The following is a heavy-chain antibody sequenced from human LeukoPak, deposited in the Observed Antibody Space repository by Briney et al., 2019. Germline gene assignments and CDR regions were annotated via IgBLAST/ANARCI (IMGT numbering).Heavy chain of an antibody. Sequence: GGSLRLSCAASGFTFSSHALHWVRQAPGKGLEYVSAISSNGGYTYYANSVKGRFTISRDNSKSTPYLQMGSLRAEDMALYFCARVGYSSPFDYWGQGTLVTVSS. V-gene: IGHV3-64*01. D-gene: IGHD6-13*01. CDR2: ISSNGGYT. J-gene: IGHJ4*02. CDR1: GFTFSSHA. CDR3: ARVGYSSPFDY.